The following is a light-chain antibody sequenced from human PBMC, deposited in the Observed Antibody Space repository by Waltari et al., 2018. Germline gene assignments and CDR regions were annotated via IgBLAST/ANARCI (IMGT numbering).Light chain of an antibody. CDR1: QSISNY. CDR2: KAS. V-gene: IGKV1-5*03. CDR3: QQYNTYSS. J-gene: IGKJ2*03. Sequence: DIQMTQSPSTLSASVGDTITITCRASQSISNYLAWYQQKPGKAPKLMSYKASSSGSGVPSSCSGSGSGTEFTLTISSLQPDDFATYYCQQYNTYSSFGQGTKLEIK.